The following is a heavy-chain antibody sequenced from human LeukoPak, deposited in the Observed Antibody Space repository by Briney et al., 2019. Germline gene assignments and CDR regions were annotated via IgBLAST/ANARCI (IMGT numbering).Heavy chain of an antibody. CDR1: GGTFSSYA. CDR2: IIPIFGTA. CDR3: ATGLLWFGDRPGDY. J-gene: IGHJ4*02. Sequence: ASVKVSCKASGGTFSSYAISWVRQAPGQGLEWMGGIIPIFGTANYAQKFQGRVTVTADESTSTAYMELSSLRSEDTAVYYCATGLLWFGDRPGDYWGQGTLVTVSS. D-gene: IGHD3-10*01. V-gene: IGHV1-69*13.